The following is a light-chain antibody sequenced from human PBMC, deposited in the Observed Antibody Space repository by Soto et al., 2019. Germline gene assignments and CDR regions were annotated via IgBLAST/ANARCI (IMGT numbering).Light chain of an antibody. CDR2: EVS. V-gene: IGLV2-8*01. CDR1: SSNVGAYNY. Sequence: QSVLTQPPPPSGSPGKPSPTPCPGTSSNVGAYNYVSWYQQLPGKAPKLIIYEVSKRPSGVPDRFSGSKSGNTASLTVSGLQAEDEADYYCTSYAGTYSFFYVFGPGTKVTVL. J-gene: IGLJ1*01. CDR3: TSYAGTYSFFYV.